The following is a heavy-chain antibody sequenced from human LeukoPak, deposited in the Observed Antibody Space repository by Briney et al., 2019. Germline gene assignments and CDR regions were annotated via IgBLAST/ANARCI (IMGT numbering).Heavy chain of an antibody. CDR3: ARANGIHYYDSSGYADY. CDR2: IFYTGNT. J-gene: IGHJ4*02. V-gene: IGHV4-39*07. CDR1: GVYFSSSGCY. D-gene: IGHD3-22*01. Sequence: SETLSLTCSVSGVYFSSSGCYWGWIRQPPGKGLEWIGSIFYTGNTYYNPSLKNRVTMSVDTSKNQFSLKLSSVTAADTAVYYCARANGIHYYDSSGYADYWGQGTLVTVSS.